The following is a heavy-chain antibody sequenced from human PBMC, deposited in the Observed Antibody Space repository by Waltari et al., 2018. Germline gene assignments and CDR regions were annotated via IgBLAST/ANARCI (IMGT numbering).Heavy chain of an antibody. V-gene: IGHV3-48*03. CDR2: ISSSGSTI. D-gene: IGHD1-1*01. J-gene: IGHJ6*02. CDR1: GFTFRSYE. CDR3: ASTRYKPYYYYYGMDV. Sequence: EVQLVESGGGLVQPGGSLRLSCAASGFTFRSYELNWFRQAPGKGLEWVSYISSSGSTIYYADSEKGRFTISRDNAKNSLYLQMNSLRAEDTAVYYCASTRYKPYYYYYGMDVWGQGTTVTVSS.